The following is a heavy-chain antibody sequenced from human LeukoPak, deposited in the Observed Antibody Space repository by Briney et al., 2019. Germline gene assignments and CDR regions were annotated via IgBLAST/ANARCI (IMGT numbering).Heavy chain of an antibody. Sequence: VASVKVSCKASGNTFDGYYFHWVRQAPGQGLEWMGWINSRSGASNYAQKFQGRVTMTRDTSISTAYMDLSRLTSDDTAVYYCATNRDTGGWYELAHWGQGTLVTVSS. D-gene: IGHD6-19*01. CDR2: INSRSGAS. J-gene: IGHJ4*02. CDR1: GNTFDGYY. V-gene: IGHV1-2*02. CDR3: ATNRDTGGWYELAH.